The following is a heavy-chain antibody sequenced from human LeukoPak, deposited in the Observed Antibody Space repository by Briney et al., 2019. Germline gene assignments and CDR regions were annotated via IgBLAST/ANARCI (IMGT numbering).Heavy chain of an antibody. Sequence: PSETLSLTCTVSGGSISSNSYYWSWIRQPAGKGLEWIGRIYTSGSTNYSPSLKSRVTISVDTSKNQFSLKLSSVTAADTAVYYCARVRLRGAFDIWGQGTMVTVSS. CDR2: IYTSGST. CDR1: GGSISSNSYY. CDR3: ARVRLRGAFDI. D-gene: IGHD4-17*01. J-gene: IGHJ3*02. V-gene: IGHV4-61*02.